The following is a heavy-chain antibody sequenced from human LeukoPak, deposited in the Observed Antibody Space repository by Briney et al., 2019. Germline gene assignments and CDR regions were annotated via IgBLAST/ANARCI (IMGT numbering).Heavy chain of an antibody. D-gene: IGHD3-3*01. V-gene: IGHV4-59*01. CDR2: IYYSGST. CDR1: GGSISSYY. J-gene: IGHJ4*02. Sequence: KLSETLSLTCTVSGGSISSYYWSWIRQPPGKGLEWIGYIYYSGSTNYNPSLKSRVTISVDTSKNQFSLKLSSVTAADTAVYYCARGVFGVVIIGDYFALDYWGQGTLVTVSS. CDR3: ARGVFGVVIIGDYFALDY.